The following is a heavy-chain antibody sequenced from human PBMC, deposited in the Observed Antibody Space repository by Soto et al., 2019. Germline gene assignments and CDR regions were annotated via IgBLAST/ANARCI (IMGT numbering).Heavy chain of an antibody. V-gene: IGHV3-33*08. D-gene: IGHD1-26*01. CDR2: IWYDGSNK. J-gene: IGHJ3*01. CDR3: ARAQYTGSYFDACDV. Sequence: VQLVESGGGVVQPGRSLRLSCAASGFTFSSYGMHWVRQAPGKGLDWVAVIWYDGSNKYYAESVKGRFTISRDNSKNTLYVQMNSLTVEDTAVYYCARAQYTGSYFDACDVWGQGTMVTVSS. CDR1: GFTFSSYG.